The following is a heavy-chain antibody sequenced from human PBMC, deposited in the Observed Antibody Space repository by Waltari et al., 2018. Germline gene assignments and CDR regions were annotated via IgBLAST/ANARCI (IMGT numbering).Heavy chain of an antibody. CDR3: ARTPGSGYYYYYMDV. CDR1: GYTFTGYY. J-gene: IGHJ6*03. D-gene: IGHD3-10*01. V-gene: IGHV1-2*02. Sequence: QVQLVQSGAEVKKPGASVKVSCKASGYTFTGYYMHWVRQAPGQGLEWMGWINPNSGGTNYAQKFQGSVTMTRDTSISTAYIELSRLRSDDTAVHYCARTPGSGYYYYYMDVWGKGTTVTVSS. CDR2: INPNSGGT.